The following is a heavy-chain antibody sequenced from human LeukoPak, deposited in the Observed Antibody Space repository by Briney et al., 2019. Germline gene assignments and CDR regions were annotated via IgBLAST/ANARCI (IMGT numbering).Heavy chain of an antibody. V-gene: IGHV3-30*18. D-gene: IGHD1-26*01. CDR1: GFTFSSYG. CDR3: AKDLTGATMFDY. J-gene: IGHJ4*02. CDR2: ISYDGSNK. Sequence: GGSLRLSCAASGFTFSSYGMHWVRQAPGKGLEWVAVISYDGSNKYYADSVKGRFTIPRDNSKNTLYLQMNSLRAEDTAVYYCAKDLTGATMFDYWGQGTLVTVSS.